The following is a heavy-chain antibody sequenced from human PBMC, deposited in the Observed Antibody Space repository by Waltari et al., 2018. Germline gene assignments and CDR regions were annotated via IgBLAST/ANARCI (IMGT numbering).Heavy chain of an antibody. CDR1: VVSITSTRHY. V-gene: IGHV4-39*01. D-gene: IGHD5-12*01. CDR2: MSYTGAT. CDR3: ATYIGASVGTAAFDV. Sequence: QLQLQESGPGLVTPSETLSLTCSVSVVSITSTRHYWGWIRQPPGQGLEWIGTMSYTGATYSSPSLQGRVTISRDTSKNQLSLKLGSVTAADTAVYYCATYIGASVGTAAFDVWGQGTMVTVSS. J-gene: IGHJ3*01.